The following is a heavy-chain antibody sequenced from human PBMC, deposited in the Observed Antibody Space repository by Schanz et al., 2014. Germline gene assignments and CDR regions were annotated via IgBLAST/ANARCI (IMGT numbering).Heavy chain of an antibody. Sequence: QVQLVQSGVEVKKPGASVKVSCKASGYTFTTYGISWVRQAPGQGLEWMGWISTYNDNTNYAQKLQGRVTMSTDTSTGTAYLELRSLRSDDPAVYYCARGRVLGSYYEYWGQGTLVTVSS. V-gene: IGHV1-18*04. CDR2: ISTYNDNT. D-gene: IGHD3-16*01. CDR1: GYTFTTYG. J-gene: IGHJ4*02. CDR3: ARGRVLGSYYEY.